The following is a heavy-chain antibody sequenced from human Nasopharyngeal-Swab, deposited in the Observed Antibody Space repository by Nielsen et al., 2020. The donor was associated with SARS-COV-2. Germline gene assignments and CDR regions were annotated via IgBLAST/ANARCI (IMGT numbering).Heavy chain of an antibody. V-gene: IGHV3-48*03. Sequence: GESLKISCAASGFTFSSYDMNWIRQAPNKGLEWLSYIGRSGKTIYYTDSVKGRFTISRDNAKNSLYLQMNNLRGDDTGVYYCARDQGSSWRLDSWGQGTLVTVSS. J-gene: IGHJ4*02. CDR1: GFTFSSYD. D-gene: IGHD6-13*01. CDR2: IGRSGKTI. CDR3: ARDQGSSWRLDS.